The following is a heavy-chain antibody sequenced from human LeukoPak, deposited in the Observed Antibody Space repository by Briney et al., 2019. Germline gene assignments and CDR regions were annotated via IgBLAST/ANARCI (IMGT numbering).Heavy chain of an antibody. CDR2: IYTSGST. Sequence: PSETLSLTCTVSGGSISSYYWSWIRQPAGKGLEWIVRIYTSGSTNYNPSLKSRVTMSVDTSKNQFSLKLSSVTAADTAVYYCARDASYYYGSGSPRNFDYWGQGTLVTVSS. D-gene: IGHD3-10*01. CDR1: GGSISSYY. V-gene: IGHV4-4*07. J-gene: IGHJ4*02. CDR3: ARDASYYYGSGSPRNFDY.